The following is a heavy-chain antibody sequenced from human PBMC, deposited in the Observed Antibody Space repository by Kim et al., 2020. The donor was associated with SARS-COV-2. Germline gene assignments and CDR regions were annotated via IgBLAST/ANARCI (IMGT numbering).Heavy chain of an antibody. J-gene: IGHJ5*02. D-gene: IGHD1-1*01. V-gene: IGHV3-21*01. CDR3: ARDHGTSLGRFDP. Sequence: YADSLKGRFTNARDNAKNSLYLQMNSLRAEDTAVYYCARDHGTSLGRFDPWGQGTLVTVSS.